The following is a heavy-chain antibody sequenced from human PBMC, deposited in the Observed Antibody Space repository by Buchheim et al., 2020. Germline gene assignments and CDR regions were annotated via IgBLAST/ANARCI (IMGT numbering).Heavy chain of an antibody. D-gene: IGHD1-14*01. CDR1: GFTFSSYA. V-gene: IGHV3-23*01. CDR3: AKVGPGYPNRLGLGSVDY. Sequence: EVQLLESGGGLVQPGGSLRLSCAASGFTFSSYAMSWVRQAPGKGLEWVSAISGSGGSTYYADSVKGGFTISRDNSKNTLYLQMNSLRAEDTAVYYCAKVGPGYPNRLGLGSVDYWGQGTL. J-gene: IGHJ4*02. CDR2: ISGSGGST.